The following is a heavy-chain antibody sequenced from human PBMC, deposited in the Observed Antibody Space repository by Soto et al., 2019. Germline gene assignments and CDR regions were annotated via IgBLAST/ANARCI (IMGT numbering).Heavy chain of an antibody. V-gene: IGHV1-69*01. J-gene: IGHJ6*03. CDR1: GGTFSSYA. Sequence: QVQLVQSGAEVKKPGSSVKVSCKASGGTFSSYAISWVRQAPGQGLEWMGGIIPIFGTANYAQKFQGRVTITADESTSTAYMERSSLRSEDTAVYYCARADYGDYGYYYYYMDVWGKGTTVTVSS. CDR2: IIPIFGTA. D-gene: IGHD4-17*01. CDR3: ARADYGDYGYYYYYMDV.